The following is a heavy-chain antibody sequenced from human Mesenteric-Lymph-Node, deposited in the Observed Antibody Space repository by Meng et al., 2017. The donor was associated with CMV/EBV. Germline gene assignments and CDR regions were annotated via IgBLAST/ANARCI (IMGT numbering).Heavy chain of an antibody. CDR3: AKDMEAGATCFDY. V-gene: IGHV3-9*01. Sequence: GGSLRLSCAASGFTFNTYGMHWVRQAPGKGLEWVAGISWNSGSIGYADSVKGRFTISRDSAKNSLYLQMNSLRPEDTALYYCAKDMEAGATCFDYWGQGTLVTVSS. D-gene: IGHD1-26*01. J-gene: IGHJ4*02. CDR1: GFTFNTYG. CDR2: ISWNSGSI.